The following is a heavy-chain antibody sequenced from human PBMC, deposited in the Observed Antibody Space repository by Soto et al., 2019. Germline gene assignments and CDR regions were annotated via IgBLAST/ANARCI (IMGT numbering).Heavy chain of an antibody. CDR3: AGGGAGSGPFTWELPDH. V-gene: IGHV1-45*02. Sequence: QMQLVQSGAEVKKTGSSVTVSCKALGNTFTYRYLHWVRQAPGQALEWMGWITPFSGDVHYAQKFQERVTITRVRSIHTAYMQMSSLRSEDTAMYFCAGGGAGSGPFTWELPDHWGQGTLVTVSS. D-gene: IGHD1-26*01. CDR2: ITPFSGDV. CDR1: GNTFTYRY. J-gene: IGHJ4*02.